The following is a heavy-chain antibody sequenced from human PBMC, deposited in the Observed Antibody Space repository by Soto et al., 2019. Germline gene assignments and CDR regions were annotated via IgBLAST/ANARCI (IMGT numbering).Heavy chain of an antibody. D-gene: IGHD2-8*01. Sequence: QVQLVQSGAEVKKPGSSVKVSCKASGGTFSSYTISWVRQAPGQGLEWMGRIIPILGIANYAQKFQGRVTITADKSTSTAYMELSSLRSEDTAVYYCATKGVERVYAPPSYAFDIWGQGTMVTVSS. CDR1: GGTFSSYT. CDR3: ATKGVERVYAPPSYAFDI. CDR2: IIPILGIA. J-gene: IGHJ3*02. V-gene: IGHV1-69*02.